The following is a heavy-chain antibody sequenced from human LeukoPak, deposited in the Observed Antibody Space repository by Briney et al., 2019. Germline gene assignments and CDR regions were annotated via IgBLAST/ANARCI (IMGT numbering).Heavy chain of an antibody. Sequence: ASVKVSCKASGYTFTGYYMHWVRQAPGQGLEWMAWINVYNGKTYYAQNFQGRVTVTTDTSTSTAYMELGNLRSDDTAVYYCARGVPTGIDYFDYWGQGTLVTVSS. J-gene: IGHJ4*02. V-gene: IGHV1-18*04. CDR2: INVYNGKT. D-gene: IGHD1-1*01. CDR1: GYTFTGYY. CDR3: ARGVPTGIDYFDY.